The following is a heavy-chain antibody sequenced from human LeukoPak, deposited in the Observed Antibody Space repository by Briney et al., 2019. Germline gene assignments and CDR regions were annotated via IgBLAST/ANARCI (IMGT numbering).Heavy chain of an antibody. CDR1: GFTFSSNY. CDR3: ARFEGVVAVKS. Sequence: PGGSLRLSCAASGFTFSSNYMSWVRQAPGKGLKWVSVIYSGGSTYYADSVKGRFTISRDNSKNTLYLQMNSLRAEDTAVYYCARFEGVVAVKSWGQGTLVIVSS. V-gene: IGHV3-53*01. CDR2: IYSGGST. J-gene: IGHJ5*02. D-gene: IGHD3-3*01.